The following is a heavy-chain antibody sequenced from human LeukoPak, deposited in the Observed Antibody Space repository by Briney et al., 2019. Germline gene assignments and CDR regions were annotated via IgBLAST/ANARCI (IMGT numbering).Heavy chain of an antibody. CDR1: GFTFGDYW. V-gene: IGHV3-74*01. Sequence: GGSLRLSCAASGFTFGDYWMRWVRQGPGKGLVWVSHINGDGSSTTYAESVKGRFTISRDNAKNTLHLHMNSLRAEDTAVYYCARDRHYGMDVWGQGTTVTVSS. CDR2: INGDGSST. J-gene: IGHJ6*02. CDR3: ARDRHYGMDV.